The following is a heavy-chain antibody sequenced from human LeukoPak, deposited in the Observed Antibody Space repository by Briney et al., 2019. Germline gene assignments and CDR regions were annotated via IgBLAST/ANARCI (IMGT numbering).Heavy chain of an antibody. V-gene: IGHV4-39*01. Sequence: SETLSLTCTVSGGSISSGSYYWGWIRQPPGKGLEWIGSIYYSGSTYYNPSLKSRVTISVDTSKNQFSLKLSSVTAADTAVYYCARHGGYSPVDYWGQGTLVTVSS. D-gene: IGHD5-12*01. J-gene: IGHJ4*02. CDR3: ARHGGYSPVDY. CDR2: IYYSGST. CDR1: GGSISSGSYY.